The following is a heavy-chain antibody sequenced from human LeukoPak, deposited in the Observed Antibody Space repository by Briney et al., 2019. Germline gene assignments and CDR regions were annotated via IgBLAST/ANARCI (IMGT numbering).Heavy chain of an antibody. Sequence: PSETLPLTCTVSGGSIGSYYWTWIRQPPGKGLEWIGYIYYSGSTNYNPSLKSRVTISVDTSKNQFSLKLSSVTTADTAVYYCARYYYDNSGSIYAFDIWGQGTMVTVSS. J-gene: IGHJ3*02. CDR3: ARYYYDNSGSIYAFDI. CDR2: IYYSGST. D-gene: IGHD3-22*01. CDR1: GGSIGSYY. V-gene: IGHV4-59*01.